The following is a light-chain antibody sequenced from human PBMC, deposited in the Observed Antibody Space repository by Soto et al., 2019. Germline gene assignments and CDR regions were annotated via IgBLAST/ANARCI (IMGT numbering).Light chain of an antibody. V-gene: IGKV1-9*01. CDR3: QHLNNYPPFT. J-gene: IGKJ3*01. Sequence: IQLTQSPSSLSASVGDRVSITCRASQDIKTYLAWYQQKQGKAPKLLISGTFTLQSGVPSRFNGSGSGTDFTLTISRLHPEDFATYDCQHLNNYPPFTFGPGTKVDLE. CDR2: GTF. CDR1: QDIKTY.